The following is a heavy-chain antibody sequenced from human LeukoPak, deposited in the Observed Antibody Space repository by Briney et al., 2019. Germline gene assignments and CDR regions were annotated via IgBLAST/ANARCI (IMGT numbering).Heavy chain of an antibody. D-gene: IGHD6-19*01. CDR1: GFTVSSNY. J-gene: IGHJ4*02. CDR3: ARSYSGGWYGYFDY. V-gene: IGHV3-53*01. CDR2: IYSGGST. Sequence: PGGSLRLSCAASGFTVSSNYMSWVRQAPGKGLEWVSVIYSGGSTYYADSVKGRFTISRDNSKNTLYLQMNSLRAEDTAVYYCARSYSGGWYGYFDYWGQGTLVTVSS.